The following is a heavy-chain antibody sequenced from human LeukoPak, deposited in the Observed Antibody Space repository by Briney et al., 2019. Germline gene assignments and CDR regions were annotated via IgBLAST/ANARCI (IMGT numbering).Heavy chain of an antibody. CDR2: IYDSAST. CDR3: VSRTSVSLVGGAFDS. V-gene: IGHV4-31*03. Sequence: SETLSLTCTVSGGSISSGGYYWSRIRHHPGKGLEWSGYIYDSASTYYTPSVKSRVTISVDTSKNQFSLKLSSVTAADTAVYYCVSRTSVSLVGGAFDSWGQGTMVTVSS. J-gene: IGHJ3*02. CDR1: GGSISSGGYY. D-gene: IGHD4-17*01.